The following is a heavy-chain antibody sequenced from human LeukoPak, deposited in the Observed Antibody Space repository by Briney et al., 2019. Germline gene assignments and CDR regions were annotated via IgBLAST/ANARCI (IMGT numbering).Heavy chain of an antibody. CDR2: ISSSSSYI. J-gene: IGHJ4*02. CDR1: GFTFSSYS. Sequence: GGSLRLSCAASGFTFSSYSMNWVRQAPGKGLEWVSSISSSSSYIYYADSVKGRFTISRDNSQNMLFLQMNDLRPQDAATYFCARDPYSHDSSGFSYFLQYWGQGTVVTVSS. V-gene: IGHV3-21*06. D-gene: IGHD6-19*01. CDR3: ARDPYSHDSSGFSYFLQY.